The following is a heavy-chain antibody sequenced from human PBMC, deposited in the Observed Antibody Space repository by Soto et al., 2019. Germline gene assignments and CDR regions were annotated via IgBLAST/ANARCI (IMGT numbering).Heavy chain of an antibody. D-gene: IGHD1-1*01. CDR2: IKEDGSDK. CDR3: ARDWKDSSSGRGIDH. V-gene: IGHV3-7*01. J-gene: IGHJ4*02. CDR1: GFTFAEYR. Sequence: EVQLMESGGGLVQPGESLTLTCAASGFTFAEYRMSWVRQAPGKGLEWLAYIKEDGSDKYYVDSVKGRFTISKDNAKNSLVLQMNSLGAEDTALYYCARDWKDSSSGRGIDHWGQGVLVTVSS.